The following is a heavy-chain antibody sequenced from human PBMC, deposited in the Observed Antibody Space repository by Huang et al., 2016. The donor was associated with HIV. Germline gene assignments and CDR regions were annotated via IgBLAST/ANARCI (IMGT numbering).Heavy chain of an antibody. V-gene: IGHV3-30*18. J-gene: IGHJ4*02. CDR1: GFSFSPYG. CDR3: AKDGADEEWDIDY. CDR2: ISYDGSNK. D-gene: IGHD1-26*01. Sequence: VQLVESGGGVVQPGRSLRLACAASGFSFSPYGLHWVRQAPGKGLGWVAVISYDGSNKYYAHSVKGRFTISRDTSENKVYLQMNSLRHEDTAVYYCAKDGADEEWDIDYWGQGTLVTVSS.